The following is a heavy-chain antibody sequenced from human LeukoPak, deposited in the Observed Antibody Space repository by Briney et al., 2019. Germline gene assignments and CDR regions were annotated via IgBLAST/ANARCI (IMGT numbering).Heavy chain of an antibody. D-gene: IGHD4-17*01. Sequence: SGPTLAKPTQTLTLTCTFSGFSLNTNAVAVGWVRQPPGQALEWLTFIYGNDDKRYSPPLASRLTITKDTSKNQVVLTMTDMDCVDTATYYCVHRTMVTSVDHWGQGTLVTVSS. J-gene: IGHJ4*02. CDR1: GFSLNTNAVA. CDR2: IYGNDDK. CDR3: VHRTMVTSVDH. V-gene: IGHV2-5*01.